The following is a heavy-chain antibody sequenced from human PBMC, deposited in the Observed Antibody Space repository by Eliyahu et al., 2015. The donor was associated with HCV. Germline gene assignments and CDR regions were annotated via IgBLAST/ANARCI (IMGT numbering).Heavy chain of an antibody. CDR3: AREALGSSPSLYYMDV. CDR1: GYXXSRYP. CDR2: IDPYSGVT. Sequence: QAQLVQSGAQVKXPGASVKISCXSSGYXXSRYPIHWVRXAPGXGLEWVGIIDPYSGVTKFTQKFQERVTLTSDTSASTVYLELTTLKRADSAIFYCAREALGSSPSLYYMDVWGAGTSVDVS. D-gene: IGHD3-10*01. V-gene: IGHV1-46*01. J-gene: IGHJ6*03.